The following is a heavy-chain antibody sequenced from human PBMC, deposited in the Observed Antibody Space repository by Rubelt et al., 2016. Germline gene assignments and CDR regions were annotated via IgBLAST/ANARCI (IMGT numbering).Heavy chain of an antibody. Sequence: QIQLVQSGAEVKKPGASVKVSCKASGYTFINYGISWVRQAPGQGLEWAGRIDPRSGGTNYPQKFQGRVTMTRDTSVSAAYMGLSRLTSDATAVYYCARDSRVGGDSWGQGTLVTVSS. CDR1: GYTFINYG. V-gene: IGHV1-2*06. D-gene: IGHD1-26*01. CDR2: IDPRSGGT. CDR3: ARDSRVGGDS. J-gene: IGHJ5*01.